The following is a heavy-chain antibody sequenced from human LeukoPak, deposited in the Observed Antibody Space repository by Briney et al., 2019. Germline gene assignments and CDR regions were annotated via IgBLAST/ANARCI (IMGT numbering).Heavy chain of an antibody. CDR1: GGSISSGSYY. Sequence: SETLSLTCTVSGGSISSGSYYRSWIRQPAGKGLEWIGRIYTSGSTNYNPSLKSRVTTSVDTSKNQFSLKLSSVTAADTAVYYCARTGYSYGYPNGSWFDPWGQGTLVTASS. V-gene: IGHV4-61*02. D-gene: IGHD5-18*01. J-gene: IGHJ5*02. CDR3: ARTGYSYGYPNGSWFDP. CDR2: IYTSGST.